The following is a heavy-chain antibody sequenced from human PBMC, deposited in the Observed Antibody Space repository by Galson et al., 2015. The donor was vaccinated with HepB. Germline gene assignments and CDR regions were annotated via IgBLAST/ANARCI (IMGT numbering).Heavy chain of an antibody. J-gene: IGHJ6*02. V-gene: IGHV1-18*04. Sequence: SVKVSCKASGYTFTSYGISWVRQAPGQGLEWMGWISAYNGNTNYAQKLQGRVTMTTDTSTSTAYMELRSLRSDDTAVYYCARGASGYDYYYYYGMDVWGQGTTVTVSS. D-gene: IGHD5-12*01. CDR3: ARGASGYDYYYYYGMDV. CDR1: GYTFTSYG. CDR2: ISAYNGNT.